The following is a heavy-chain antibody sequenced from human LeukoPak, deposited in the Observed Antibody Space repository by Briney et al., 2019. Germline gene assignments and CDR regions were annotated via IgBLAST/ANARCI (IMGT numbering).Heavy chain of an antibody. V-gene: IGHV4-39*01. CDR2: IFDSGST. CDR1: GDSISSRSYY. CDR3: ARQSTDGGNPIDF. J-gene: IGHJ4*02. Sequence: PSEALSLTCTVSGDSISSRSYYWGWIRQPPGKGLEWIGGIFDSGSTYYNPSLESRVTISADTSNSQFSLKLSSVTAPDTAVYYCARQSTDGGNPIDFWGQGTLVTVSS. D-gene: IGHD4-23*01.